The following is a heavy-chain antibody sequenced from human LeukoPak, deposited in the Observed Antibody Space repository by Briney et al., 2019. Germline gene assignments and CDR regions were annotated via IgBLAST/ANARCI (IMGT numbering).Heavy chain of an antibody. J-gene: IGHJ4*02. V-gene: IGHV4-39*07. D-gene: IGHD6-13*01. CDR2: IYYSGST. Sequence: PSETLSLTCTVSGVSISSGSYCWGCIRQPPGKGLEWIGSIYYSGSTYYNPSLKSRVTISLDTSKNQFSLKLSSVTAADTAVYYCAKAYSPPHWSAFDYWGQGTLVTVSS. CDR3: AKAYSPPHWSAFDY. CDR1: GVSISSGSYC.